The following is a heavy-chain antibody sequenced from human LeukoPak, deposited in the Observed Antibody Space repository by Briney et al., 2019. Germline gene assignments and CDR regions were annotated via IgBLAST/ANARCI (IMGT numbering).Heavy chain of an antibody. V-gene: IGHV3-23*01. Sequence: GGSLRLSCAASGFTFSSYAMSWVRQAPGKGLEWVSTISGSGGSTYYADSVKGRFTISRDNSKNTLYLQMNSLRAEDTAVYYCAKGDSLSQDSSLDYWGQGTLVTVSS. D-gene: IGHD6-13*01. CDR1: GFTFSSYA. J-gene: IGHJ4*02. CDR2: ISGSGGST. CDR3: AKGDSLSQDSSLDY.